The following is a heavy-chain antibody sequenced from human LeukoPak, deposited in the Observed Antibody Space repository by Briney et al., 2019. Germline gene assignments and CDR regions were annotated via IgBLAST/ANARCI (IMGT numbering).Heavy chain of an antibody. V-gene: IGHV4-28*03. D-gene: IGHD6-19*01. CDR3: ARGVGYSSGWYFFDY. Sequence: SDTLSLTCAVSGYSISSNNWWGWIRQPPGEGLEWIGYIYYSGSTCYNPSLKSRVTMSVDTSKNQFSLKLSSVTAVDTAVYYCARGVGYSSGWYFFDYWGQGTLVTVSS. CDR2: IYYSGST. CDR1: GYSISSNNW. J-gene: IGHJ4*02.